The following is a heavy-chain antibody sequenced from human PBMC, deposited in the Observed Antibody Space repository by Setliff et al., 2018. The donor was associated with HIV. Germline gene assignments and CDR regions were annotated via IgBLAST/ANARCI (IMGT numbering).Heavy chain of an antibody. J-gene: IGHJ3*02. V-gene: IGHV1-3*01. D-gene: IGHD1-26*01. CDR2: INAGNGNT. CDR1: GYTFSRYA. CDR3: ASHPAWESGI. Sequence: ASVKVSCKASGYTFSRYAMHWVRQAPGQRLEWMGWINAGNGNTKYSQKFQGRVTITTVQSTSTAYLELSSLRSDDTAVYYCASHPAWESGIWGQGTMVTVSS.